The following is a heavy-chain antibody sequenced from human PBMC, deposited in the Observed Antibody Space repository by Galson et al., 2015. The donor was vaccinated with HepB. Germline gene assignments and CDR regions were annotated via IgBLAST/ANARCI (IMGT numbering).Heavy chain of an antibody. V-gene: IGHV3-23*01. D-gene: IGHD3-22*01. CDR2: ISGSGGST. CDR1: GFTFSSYA. Sequence: SLRLSCAASGFTFSSYAMSWVRQAPGKGLEWVSAISGSGGSTYYADSVKGRFTISRDNSKNTLYLQMNSLRAEDTAVYYCAKTVRYDSSGYYGWGRVIFDIWGQGTMVTVSS. CDR3: AKTVRYDSSGYYGWGRVIFDI. J-gene: IGHJ3*02.